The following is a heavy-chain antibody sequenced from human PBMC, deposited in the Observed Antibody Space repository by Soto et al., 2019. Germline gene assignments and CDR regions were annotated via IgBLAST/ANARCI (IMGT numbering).Heavy chain of an antibody. CDR1: GFTFSSYA. V-gene: IGHV3-64D*06. Sequence: GGSLRLSCSASGFTFSSYAMHWVRQAPGKGLEYVSAISSNGGSTYYADSVKGRFTISRDNSKNTLYLQMSSLRAEDTAVYYCVKSDSSGWYGYYYGKDVWGQGTPVTVSS. J-gene: IGHJ6*02. CDR2: ISSNGGST. D-gene: IGHD6-19*01. CDR3: VKSDSSGWYGYYYGKDV.